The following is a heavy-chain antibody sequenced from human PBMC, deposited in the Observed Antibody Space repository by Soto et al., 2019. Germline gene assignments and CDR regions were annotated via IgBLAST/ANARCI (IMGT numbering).Heavy chain of an antibody. D-gene: IGHD3-10*01. CDR3: AKDNANYGSGTFSH. V-gene: IGHV3-23*01. Sequence: RLSCAASGFTVTSYAMSWVRQAPGKGLEWVSLLSGTADSTHYADSVKGRFTISRDDSKATLYLQMSGLRVDDTAIYYCAKDNANYGSGTFSHWGQGTLVTVSS. J-gene: IGHJ1*01. CDR2: LSGTADST. CDR1: GFTVTSYA.